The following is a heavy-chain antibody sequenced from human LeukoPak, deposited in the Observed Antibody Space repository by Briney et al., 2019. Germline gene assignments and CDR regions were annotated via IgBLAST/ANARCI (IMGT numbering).Heavy chain of an antibody. D-gene: IGHD1-1*01. CDR2: INPNSGGT. Sequence: GSVKVSCKASGYTFTGYYMHWVRQAPGQGLEWMGWINPNSGGTNYAQKFQGRVTMARDTSISTAYMELSRLRSDDTAVYYCASLDKGNDVVFDYWGQGTLVTVSS. CDR3: ASLDKGNDVVFDY. CDR1: GYTFTGYY. J-gene: IGHJ4*02. V-gene: IGHV1-2*02.